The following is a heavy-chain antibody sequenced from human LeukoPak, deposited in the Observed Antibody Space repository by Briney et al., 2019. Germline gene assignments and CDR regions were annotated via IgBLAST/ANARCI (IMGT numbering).Heavy chain of an antibody. J-gene: IGHJ3*02. D-gene: IGHD5-18*01. V-gene: IGHV4-59*01. Sequence: SETLSLTCTVSGGSISSYYWSWIRQPPGKGLEWIGYVYYTGSTNYNPSLKSRVTMSLDTSKNQFSLRLSSVTAADTAVYYCARVRGSTYGSGDDAFDIWGQGTMVTVSS. CDR1: GGSISSYY. CDR2: VYYTGST. CDR3: ARVRGSTYGSGDDAFDI.